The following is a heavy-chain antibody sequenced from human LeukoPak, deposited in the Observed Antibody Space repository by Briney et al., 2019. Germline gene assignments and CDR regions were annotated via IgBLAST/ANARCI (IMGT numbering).Heavy chain of an antibody. V-gene: IGHV1-18*01. CDR3: AFRGVIPNCFDY. CDR1: GYTFKTYS. Sequence: ASVKVSCKASGYTFKTYSFTWVRQAPGQGLEWMGRISAYNGDTNYAQKFQGRVALTADTLTRTGYMELTSLRSDDTAVYYCAFRGVIPNCFDYWGQGSLVTVSS. CDR2: ISAYNGDT. D-gene: IGHD3-10*01. J-gene: IGHJ4*02.